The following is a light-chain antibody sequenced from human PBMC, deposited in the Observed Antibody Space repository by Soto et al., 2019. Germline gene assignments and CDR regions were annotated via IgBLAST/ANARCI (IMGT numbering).Light chain of an antibody. J-gene: IGKJ3*01. CDR1: QSVRSSY. V-gene: IGKV3D-20*01. Sequence: EIVLTQAPATLSLSPGERATLSCGASQSVRSSYLAWYQQKPGLAPRLLIYDASSRATGIPDRFSGSGSGTDFTLTISLLEPEDFAVYYCQQYGSSRGFTFGPGTKVAI. CDR3: QQYGSSRGFT. CDR2: DAS.